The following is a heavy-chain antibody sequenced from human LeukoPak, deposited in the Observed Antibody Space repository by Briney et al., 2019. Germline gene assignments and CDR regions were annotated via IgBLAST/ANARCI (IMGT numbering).Heavy chain of an antibody. CDR2: IIPIFGTA. CDR3: ARTYYDILTGYPAYFDY. CDR1: GGTFSSYA. J-gene: IGHJ4*02. Sequence: ASVKVSCKASGGTFSSYAISRVRQAPGQGLEWMGGIIPIFGTANYAQKFQGRVTITADKSTSTAYMELSSLRSEDTAVYYCARTYYDILTGYPAYFDYWGQGTLVTVSS. D-gene: IGHD3-9*01. V-gene: IGHV1-69*06.